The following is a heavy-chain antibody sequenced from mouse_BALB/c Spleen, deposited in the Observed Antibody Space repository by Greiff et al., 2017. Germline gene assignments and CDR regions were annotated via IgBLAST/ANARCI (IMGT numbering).Heavy chain of an antibody. CDR3: TRLGNVMKDAMDY. V-gene: IGHV1S81*02. CDR2: INPSNGGT. CDR1: GYTFTSYY. Sequence: VQLQQPGAELVKPGASVKLSCKASGYTFTSYYMYWVKQRPGQGLEWIGGINPSNGGTNFNEKFKSKATLTVDKSSSTAYMQLSSLTSEDSAVYYCTRLGNVMKDAMDYWGQGTSVTVSS. D-gene: IGHD2-3*01. J-gene: IGHJ4*01.